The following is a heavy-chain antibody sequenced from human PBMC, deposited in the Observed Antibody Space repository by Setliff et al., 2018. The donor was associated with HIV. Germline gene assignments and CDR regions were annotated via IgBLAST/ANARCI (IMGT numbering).Heavy chain of an antibody. V-gene: IGHV2-5*01. D-gene: IGHD3-9*01. Sequence: SGPTLVNPTQTLTLTCTLSGLSLNISGVGVGWLRQPPGKALEWLALIYWNDDKRYSPSLKSRVTVTKDTAKNQVVLTMTNMDPADTATYFCAHSPDTWYFGEYFRHWGQGTLVTVST. CDR2: IYWNDDK. CDR1: GLSLNISGVG. J-gene: IGHJ1*01. CDR3: AHSPDTWYFGEYFRH.